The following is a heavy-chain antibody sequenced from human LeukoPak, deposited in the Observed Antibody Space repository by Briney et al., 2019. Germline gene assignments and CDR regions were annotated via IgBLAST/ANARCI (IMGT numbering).Heavy chain of an antibody. Sequence: ASVNVSCRASGYTFTSNYIHWVRQAPGQGLEWMGMIYPRDGSTSYAQKFQGRVTVTRDTSTSTVHMELSGLRSEDTAVYYCARDQEGFDYWGQGTLVTVSS. CDR3: ARDQEGFDY. CDR2: IYPRDGST. CDR1: GYTFTSNY. J-gene: IGHJ4*02. V-gene: IGHV1-46*01.